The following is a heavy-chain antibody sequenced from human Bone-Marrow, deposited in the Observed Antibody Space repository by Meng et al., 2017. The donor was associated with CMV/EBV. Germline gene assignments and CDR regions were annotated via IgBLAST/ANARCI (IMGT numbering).Heavy chain of an antibody. V-gene: IGHV4-59*11. J-gene: IGHJ4*02. D-gene: IGHD1-1*01. CDR3: AERGGGY. Sequence: QVQLQQSGPGSVKPSATLSLTCRVSGVSISTHYWGWIRQTPVKGLEWIASIHYTGRADYSPSLKSRVTVSVDTSDSQLSLKLSSVTTADTAMYYCAERGGGYWGQGILVTVSS. CDR1: GVSISTHY. CDR2: IHYTGRA.